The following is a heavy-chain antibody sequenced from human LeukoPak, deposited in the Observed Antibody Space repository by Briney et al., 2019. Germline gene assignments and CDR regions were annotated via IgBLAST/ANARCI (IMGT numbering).Heavy chain of an antibody. J-gene: IGHJ4*02. CDR1: GGTFSSYA. CDR3: ARGAAYDSSGYSASATGGGGY. Sequence: SVKVSCKASGGTFSSYATSWVRQAPGRGLEWMGRIIPILGIANYAQKFQGRVTITADKSTSTAYMELSSLRSEDTAVYYCARGAAYDSSGYSASATGGGGYWGQGTLVTVSS. CDR2: IIPILGIA. V-gene: IGHV1-69*04. D-gene: IGHD3-22*01.